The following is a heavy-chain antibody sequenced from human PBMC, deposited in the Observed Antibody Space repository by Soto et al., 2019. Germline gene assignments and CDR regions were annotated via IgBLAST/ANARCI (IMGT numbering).Heavy chain of an antibody. CDR3: ARDHSNVGWDY. V-gene: IGHV3-33*01. CDR1: GFTFSSYG. CDR2: IWYDGSNK. Sequence: QVQLVESGGGVVQPGRSLRLSCAASGFTFSSYGMHWVRQAPGKGLEWVAVIWYDGSNKYYADSVKGRFTISRDNSKNTLYLQMNSLRAEDTAVYYCARDHSNVGWDYWGQGTLVTVSS. J-gene: IGHJ4*02. D-gene: IGHD4-4*01.